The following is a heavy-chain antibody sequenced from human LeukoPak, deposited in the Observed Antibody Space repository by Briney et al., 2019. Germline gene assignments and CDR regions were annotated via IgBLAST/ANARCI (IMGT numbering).Heavy chain of an antibody. CDR3: ARVSGIAAAGSFDY. J-gene: IGHJ4*02. V-gene: IGHV4-34*01. CDR1: GGSFSGYY. Sequence: SETLSLTCAVYGGSFSGYYWSWIRQPPGKGLEWIGEINHSGSTNYNPSLKSRVTMSVDTSKNQFSLKLSSVTAADTAVYYCARVSGIAAAGSFDYWGQGTLVTVSS. D-gene: IGHD6-13*01. CDR2: INHSGST.